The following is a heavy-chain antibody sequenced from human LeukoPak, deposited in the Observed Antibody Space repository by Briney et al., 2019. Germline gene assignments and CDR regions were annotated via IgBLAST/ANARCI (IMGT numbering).Heavy chain of an antibody. Sequence: SETLSLSCNVSGGSINSSGYNWDWIRQSPGNGLEWIGSVYNGGNTYYNTFLTSRVTISLDMSKSQFSLKLSSVTAADTAVYYCARHLGILWFGDYDYWGQGTLVTVSS. D-gene: IGHD3-10*01. CDR1: GGSINSSGYN. V-gene: IGHV4-39*01. CDR2: VYNGGNT. CDR3: ARHLGILWFGDYDY. J-gene: IGHJ4*02.